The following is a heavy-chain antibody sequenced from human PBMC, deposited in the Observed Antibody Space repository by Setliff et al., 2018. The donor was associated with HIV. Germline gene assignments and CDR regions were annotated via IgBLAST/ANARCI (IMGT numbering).Heavy chain of an antibody. CDR2: INAGNGNT. CDR3: ASSYYGSGSPFFDP. V-gene: IGHV1-3*01. J-gene: IGHJ5*02. D-gene: IGHD3-10*01. Sequence: ASVKVSCKASGYTFSSHSIHWVRQAPGQRLEWMGWINAGNGNTKYSQKFQGRVTITRDTSASTAYMELSSLRSEDTAVYYCASSYYGSGSPFFDPWGQGTLVTVS. CDR1: GYTFSSHS.